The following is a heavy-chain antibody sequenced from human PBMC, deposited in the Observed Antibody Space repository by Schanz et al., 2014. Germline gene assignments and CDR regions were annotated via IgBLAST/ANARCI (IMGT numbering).Heavy chain of an antibody. V-gene: IGHV3-48*04. D-gene: IGHD6-19*01. J-gene: IGHJ4*02. Sequence: GQLVESGGGVVQPGKSLRLSCAASGFTFSSNSMNWVRQAPGRGLEWISYIGSSSSRIDHADSVKGRFTISRDNAKSSLYLQMNSLRVEDTGVYYCAASSGWHPSTDYWGQGTLVTVSS. CDR2: IGSSSSRI. CDR3: AASSGWHPSTDY. CDR1: GFTFSSNS.